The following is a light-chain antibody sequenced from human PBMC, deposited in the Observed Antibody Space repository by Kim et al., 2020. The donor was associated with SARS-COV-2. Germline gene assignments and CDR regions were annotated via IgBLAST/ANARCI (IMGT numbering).Light chain of an antibody. CDR2: EVT. Sequence: QPITISCAGSGGDIGSYNSVSWYQQHAGEAPKLIIYEVTQRPPGVSNRFSGSKSANTASLTISGLLPEDEANYFCSSYGCRNLYLIFGGGTQLTVL. J-gene: IGLJ2*01. CDR3: SSYGCRNLYLI. V-gene: IGLV2-23*02. CDR1: GGDIGSYNS.